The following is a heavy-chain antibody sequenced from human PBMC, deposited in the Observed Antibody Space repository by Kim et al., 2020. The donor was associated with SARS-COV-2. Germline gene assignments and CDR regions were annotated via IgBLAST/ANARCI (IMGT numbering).Heavy chain of an antibody. Sequence: GGSLRLSCAASGFTVSSNYMSWVRQAPGKGLEWVSVIYSGGSTYYADSVKGRFTISRDNSKNTLYLQMNSLRAEDTAVYYCARETRGTGYQYYYYYGMDVWGQGTTVTVSS. D-gene: IGHD3-9*01. CDR2: IYSGGST. V-gene: IGHV3-53*01. CDR3: ARETRGTGYQYYYYYGMDV. CDR1: GFTVSSNY. J-gene: IGHJ6*02.